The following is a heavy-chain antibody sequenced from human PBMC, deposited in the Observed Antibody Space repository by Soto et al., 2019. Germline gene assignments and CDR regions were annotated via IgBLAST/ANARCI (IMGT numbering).Heavy chain of an antibody. D-gene: IGHD3-22*01. CDR3: ASHSPYYYDSSGYYYDGAFDI. CDR2: IYYSGST. Sequence: GSLRLSCAASGFTFSDYYMSWIRQPPGKGLEWIGYIYYSGSTNYNPSLKSRVTISVDTSKNQFSLKLSSVPAADTAVYYCASHSPYYYDSSGYYYDGAFDIWGQGTMVTVSS. V-gene: IGHV4-59*08. J-gene: IGHJ3*02. CDR1: GFTFSDYY.